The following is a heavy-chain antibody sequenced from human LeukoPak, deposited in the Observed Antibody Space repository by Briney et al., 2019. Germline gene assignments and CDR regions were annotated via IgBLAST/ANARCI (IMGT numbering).Heavy chain of an antibody. V-gene: IGHV4-4*07. CDR1: GGSMSRYY. CDR2: IYTSGST. CDR3: AREGSSWYRALDY. Sequence: PSETLSLTCTVSGGSMSRYYWSWIRQPAGKGLEWIGRIYTSGSTNYNPSLRSRVTMSVDTSMNQFSLKLSSVTAADTAVYYCAREGSSWYRALDYWGQGTLVTVSS. D-gene: IGHD6-13*01. J-gene: IGHJ4*02.